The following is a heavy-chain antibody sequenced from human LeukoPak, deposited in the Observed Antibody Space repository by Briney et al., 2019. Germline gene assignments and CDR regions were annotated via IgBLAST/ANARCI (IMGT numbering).Heavy chain of an antibody. V-gene: IGHV4-34*01. J-gene: IGHJ5*02. CDR2: INHSGST. CDR3: ASLFPIVVVT. D-gene: IGHD2-21*01. CDR1: GGSFSGYY. Sequence: PSETLSLTCAVYGGSFSGYYWSWIREPPRKGLEWIGEINHSGSTNYNPSLKSRVTISVDTSKNQFSLKLSSVTAADTAVYYCASLFPIVVVTWGQGTLVIVSS.